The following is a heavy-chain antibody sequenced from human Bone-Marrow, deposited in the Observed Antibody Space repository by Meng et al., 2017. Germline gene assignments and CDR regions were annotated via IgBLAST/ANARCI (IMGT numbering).Heavy chain of an antibody. CDR3: ARVSLQATIAAAGVVWFDP. J-gene: IGHJ5*02. CDR2: IYHSGST. V-gene: IGHV4-4*02. CDR1: GGAISSSNW. Sequence: QVQLQESGPGLVKPSGTLSLTSAVSGGAISSSNWWSWVRQPPGKGLEWIGEIYHSGSTNYNPSLKSRVTISVDKSKNQFSLKLSSVTAADTAVYYCARVSLQATIAAAGVVWFDPWGQGTLVTSPQ. D-gene: IGHD6-13*01.